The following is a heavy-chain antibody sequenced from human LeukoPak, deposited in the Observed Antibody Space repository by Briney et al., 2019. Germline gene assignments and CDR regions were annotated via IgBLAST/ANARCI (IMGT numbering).Heavy chain of an antibody. CDR3: ARPSKYSSGWYRFDP. Sequence: PSETLSLTCTVSGGSISSSSYYWGWIRQPPGKGLEWIGSIYYSGSTYYNPSLKSRVTISVDTSKNQFSLKLSSVTAADTAVYYCARPSKYSSGWYRFDPWGQGTLVTVSS. CDR2: IYYSGST. V-gene: IGHV4-39*01. D-gene: IGHD6-19*01. CDR1: GGSISSSSYY. J-gene: IGHJ5*02.